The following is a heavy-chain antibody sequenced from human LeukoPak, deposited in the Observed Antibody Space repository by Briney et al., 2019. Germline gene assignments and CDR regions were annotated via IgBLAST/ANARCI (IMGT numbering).Heavy chain of an antibody. Sequence: ASVKVSCKASGGTFSSYAISWVRQAPGQGLEWMGGIIPIFGTANYAQKFQGRVTITADESTSTAYMELSSLRSEDTAVYYCARDDEQQLHYYYYYYGMDVWGQGTTVTVSS. J-gene: IGHJ6*02. CDR2: IIPIFGTA. V-gene: IGHV1-69*13. D-gene: IGHD6-13*01. CDR3: ARDDEQQLHYYYYYYGMDV. CDR1: GGTFSSYA.